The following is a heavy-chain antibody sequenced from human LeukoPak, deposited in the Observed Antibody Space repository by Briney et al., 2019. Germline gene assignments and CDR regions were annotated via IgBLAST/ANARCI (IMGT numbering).Heavy chain of an antibody. Sequence: PGGSLRLSCAASGFTFSSYAMSWVRQAPGKGLEWVSAISGSGGTTYNADSVKGRFTISRDNSKNTLYLQMNSLRGDDTAVYYCAKDPNGDYIGAFDFQRWGQGTQVTVSS. D-gene: IGHD4-17*01. V-gene: IGHV3-23*01. J-gene: IGHJ1*01. CDR3: AKDPNGDYIGAFDFQR. CDR1: GFTFSSYA. CDR2: ISGSGGTT.